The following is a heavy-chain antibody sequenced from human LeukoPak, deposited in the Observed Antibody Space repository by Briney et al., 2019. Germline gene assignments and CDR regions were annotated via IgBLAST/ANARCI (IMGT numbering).Heavy chain of an antibody. Sequence: SETLSLTCAVYGGSFSGYYWSWIRQPPGKGLEWIREINHSGSTNYNPSLKSRVTISVDTSKNQFSLKLRSVTAADTAVYHCARYSNYVSYNWFDPWGQGTLVTVSS. J-gene: IGHJ5*02. CDR2: INHSGST. CDR3: ARYSNYVSYNWFDP. CDR1: GGSFSGYY. V-gene: IGHV4-34*01. D-gene: IGHD4-11*01.